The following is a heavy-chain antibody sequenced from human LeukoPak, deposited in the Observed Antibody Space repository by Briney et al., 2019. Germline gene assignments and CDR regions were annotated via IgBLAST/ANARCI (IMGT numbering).Heavy chain of an antibody. CDR1: GFTFSSYS. D-gene: IGHD2-21*02. J-gene: IGHJ6*02. Sequence: GGSLRLSCAASGFTFSSYSMNWVRQAPGKGLEWVSSISSSSSYIYYADSVKGRFTISRDNAKNSLYLQMNSLRAEDTAVYYCARDFAAPYCGGDCSGCYYGMDVWGQGTTVTVSS. V-gene: IGHV3-21*01. CDR3: ARDFAAPYCGGDCSGCYYGMDV. CDR2: ISSSSSYI.